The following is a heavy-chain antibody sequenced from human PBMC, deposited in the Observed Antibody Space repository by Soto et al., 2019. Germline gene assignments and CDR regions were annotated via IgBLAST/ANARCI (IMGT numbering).Heavy chain of an antibody. V-gene: IGHV4-59*08. CDR1: GVSVSSYH. J-gene: IGHJ4*02. D-gene: IGHD6-19*01. Sequence: SETLSLTCTVSGVSVSSYHWSWIRQPPGKGLEWIGNMYYSGSTNSNPSLKSRVTISVDTSKNQFSLRLISVTAADTALYYCARRYGWLYFDYWGQGSLVTVSS. CDR2: MYYSGST. CDR3: ARRYGWLYFDY.